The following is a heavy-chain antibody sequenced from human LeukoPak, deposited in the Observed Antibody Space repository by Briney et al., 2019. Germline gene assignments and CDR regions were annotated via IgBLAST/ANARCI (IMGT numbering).Heavy chain of an antibody. J-gene: IGHJ4*02. Sequence: GGSLRLSCVASGFTFSNYWMSWVRQAPGKGLEWVANIKQDGSEKNYVDSVKGRFPISRDNAKNSLYLQMNGLRAEDTAVYYCARDRGNSGYYDYWGQGTLVTVSS. CDR3: ARDRGNSGYYDY. CDR2: IKQDGSEK. D-gene: IGHD3-22*01. CDR1: GFTFSNYW. V-gene: IGHV3-7*01.